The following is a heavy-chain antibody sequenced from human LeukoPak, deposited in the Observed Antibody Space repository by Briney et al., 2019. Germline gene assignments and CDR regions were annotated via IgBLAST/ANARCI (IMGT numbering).Heavy chain of an antibody. CDR3: AKDKDGDYGGVAFDI. CDR1: GFTFSSYS. Sequence: GGSLRLSCAASGFTFSSYSMNWVRQAPGKGLEWVSSISSSSSYIYYADSVKGRFTISRDNAKNSLYLQMNSLRAEDTALYYCAKDKDGDYGGVAFDIWGQGTMVTVSS. V-gene: IGHV3-21*04. CDR2: ISSSSSYI. J-gene: IGHJ3*02. D-gene: IGHD4-17*01.